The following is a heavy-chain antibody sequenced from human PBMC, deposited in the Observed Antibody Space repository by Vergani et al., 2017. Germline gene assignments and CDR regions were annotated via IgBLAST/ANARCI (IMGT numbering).Heavy chain of an antibody. J-gene: IGHJ4*02. CDR1: EFTFDDYA. D-gene: IGHD6-19*01. Sequence: EVQLVESGGGLVQPGRSLRLSCAASEFTFDDYAMHWVRQAPGKGLEWVSGISWNSGSIGYADSVKGRFTISRDNAKNSLYLQMNSLRAEDTAVYYCASGSSGWYKNFDYWGQGTLVTVSS. V-gene: IGHV3-9*01. CDR3: ASGSSGWYKNFDY. CDR2: ISWNSGSI.